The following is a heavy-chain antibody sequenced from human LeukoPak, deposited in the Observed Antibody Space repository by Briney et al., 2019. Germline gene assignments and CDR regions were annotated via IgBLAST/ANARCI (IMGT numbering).Heavy chain of an antibody. CDR1: GFTFKNYA. V-gene: IGHV3-23*01. CDR2: IDGSGDNR. CDR3: AKVQMSTGWTFDF. D-gene: IGHD2-2*01. Sequence: GGSLRLSCAASGFTFKNYAMSWVRQAPGKGLEWVSSIDGSGDNRYYADSVKGRFTISRDNSGNTLYLQLRGLGAEDTATYYCAKVQMSTGWTFDFWGQGSLVTVSS. J-gene: IGHJ4*02.